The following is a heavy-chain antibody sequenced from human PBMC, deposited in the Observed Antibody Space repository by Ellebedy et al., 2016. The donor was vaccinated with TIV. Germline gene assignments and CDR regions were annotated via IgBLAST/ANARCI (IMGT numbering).Heavy chain of an antibody. J-gene: IGHJ3*02. CDR3: ARDPVGVGPAFDI. Sequence: PGGSLRLSCAASGLTFSSHAMSRVRQAPGKGLEWVSSITDSGDNTYYADSVKGRFTISRDNSKNTLDLQMNSLRAEDTAVYYCARDPVGVGPAFDIWGQGTMVTVSS. V-gene: IGHV3-23*01. D-gene: IGHD4-23*01. CDR1: GLTFSSHA. CDR2: ITDSGDNT.